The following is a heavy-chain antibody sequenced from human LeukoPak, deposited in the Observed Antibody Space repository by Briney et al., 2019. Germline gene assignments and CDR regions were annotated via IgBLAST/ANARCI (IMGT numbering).Heavy chain of an antibody. CDR1: GDSLSRTNFY. CDR3: ARLPRYDFWS. V-gene: IGHV4-39*01. Sequence: KPSETLSLTCTVSGDSLSRTNFYWGWIRQPPGKGLEWIGSIYYSGTTNYNPSLKSRVTISVDTSKKQFSLKLRSVTAADTAVYYCARLPRYDFWSWGQGTLVTVSS. J-gene: IGHJ4*02. CDR2: IYYSGTT. D-gene: IGHD3-3*01.